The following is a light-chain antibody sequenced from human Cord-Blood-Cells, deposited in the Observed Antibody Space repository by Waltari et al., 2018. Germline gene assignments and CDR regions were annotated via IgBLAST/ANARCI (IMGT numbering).Light chain of an antibody. V-gene: IGLV2-23*01. CDR3: CSYAGSSTWV. CDR1: SSDVGSYNL. J-gene: IGLJ3*02. CDR2: EGS. Sequence: QSALTQPASVSGSPGQSITISCTGTSSDVGSYNLFSWYQQHPGKAPKLMIYEGSKRPSGVSNRFSGSKSGNTASLTISGLQAEDEADYYCCSYAGSSTWVFGGGTKLTFL.